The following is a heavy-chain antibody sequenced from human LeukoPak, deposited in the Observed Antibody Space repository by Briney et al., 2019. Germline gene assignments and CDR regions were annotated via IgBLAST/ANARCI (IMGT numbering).Heavy chain of an antibody. D-gene: IGHD1-26*01. V-gene: IGHV4-61*02. CDR3: ARGGSYSAGDAFDI. Sequence: SQTLSLTCTVSGGSISSGSYYWNWIRQPAGRGLEWIGRIWTDGVTSYNPSLKSRVTISVDTSKNQFSLKLSSVTAADTAVYYCARGGSYSAGDAFDIWGQGTMVTVSS. CDR1: GGSISSGSYY. CDR2: IWTDGVT. J-gene: IGHJ3*02.